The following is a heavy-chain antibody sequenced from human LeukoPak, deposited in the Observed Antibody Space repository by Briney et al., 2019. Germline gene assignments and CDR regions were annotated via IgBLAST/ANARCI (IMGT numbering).Heavy chain of an antibody. CDR1: GGSISSYY. V-gene: IGHV4-59*01. CDR3: ARGGTVVNLSY. Sequence: SETLSLTCTVSGGSISSYYWSWIRQPPGKGLEWIGYIYYSGSTNYNPSLKSRVTISIDTSKNQFSLNLNSVTAADTAVYYCARGGTVVNLSYWGQGTLVTVSS. D-gene: IGHD4-23*01. CDR2: IYYSGST. J-gene: IGHJ4*02.